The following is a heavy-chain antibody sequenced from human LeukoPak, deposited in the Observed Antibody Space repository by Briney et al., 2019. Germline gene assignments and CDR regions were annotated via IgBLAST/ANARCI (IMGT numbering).Heavy chain of an antibody. Sequence: PSETLSLTCTVSGGSFSSGSYYWGWVRQPPGRGLEWVGYIYYSGSTNYNPSLKSRVTISVDTSKNQFSLKLSSVTAADTAVYYCARFPDIVATDWVAPADDYWGQGTLVTVSS. D-gene: IGHD5-12*01. CDR2: IYYSGST. J-gene: IGHJ4*02. V-gene: IGHV4-61*01. CDR1: GGSFSSGSYY. CDR3: ARFPDIVATDWVAPADDY.